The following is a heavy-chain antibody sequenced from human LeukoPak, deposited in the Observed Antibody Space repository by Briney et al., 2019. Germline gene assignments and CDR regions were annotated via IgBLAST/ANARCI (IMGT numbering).Heavy chain of an antibody. CDR1: GFTFSSYA. CDR3: ATLTTVLLWFGDFDY. CDR2: ISGSGGST. J-gene: IGHJ4*02. V-gene: IGHV3-23*01. Sequence: GGSLRLSCAASGFTFSSYAMSWVRQAPGKGLEWVSAISGSGGSTYYADSVRGRFTISRDNSKNTLYLQMNSLRAEDTAVYYCATLTTVLLWFGDFDYWGQGTLVTVSS. D-gene: IGHD3-10*01.